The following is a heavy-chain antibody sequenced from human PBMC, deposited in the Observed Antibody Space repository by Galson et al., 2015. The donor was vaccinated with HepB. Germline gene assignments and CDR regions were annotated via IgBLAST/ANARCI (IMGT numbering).Heavy chain of an antibody. CDR1: GGSISSYY. J-gene: IGHJ3*02. CDR2: IYYSGST. CDR3: AGLAYSSGWYAAFDI. D-gene: IGHD6-19*01. V-gene: IGHV4-59*08. Sequence: SETLSLTCTVSGGSISSYYWSWIRQPPGKGLEWIGYIYYSGSTNYNPSLKSRVTISVDTSKNQFSLKLSSVTAADTAVYYCAGLAYSSGWYAAFDIWGQGTMVTVSS.